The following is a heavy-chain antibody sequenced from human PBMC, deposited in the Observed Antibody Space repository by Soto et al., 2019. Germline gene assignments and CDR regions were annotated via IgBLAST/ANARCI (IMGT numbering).Heavy chain of an antibody. D-gene: IGHD6-6*01. CDR2: ISTYNSNT. J-gene: IGHJ6*02. CDR1: GYTFTSYG. Sequence: QVQLVQSGAEVKKPGASVKVSCKASGYTFTSYGISWVRQAPGQGLERMGWISTYNSNTNYAHKLQSSVTMTTDTSTTSANKGIRSLRSDDTSVYYCAPGESIWDVWGQGTTVTVSS. CDR3: APGESIWDV. V-gene: IGHV1-18*01.